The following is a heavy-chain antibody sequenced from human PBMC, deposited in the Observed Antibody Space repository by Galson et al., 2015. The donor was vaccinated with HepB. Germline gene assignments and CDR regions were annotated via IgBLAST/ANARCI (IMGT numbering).Heavy chain of an antibody. CDR1: GFLFTDHF. D-gene: IGHD3-10*01. CDR2: VRNKANTYTT. Sequence: SLRLSCAGSGFLFTDHFMDWVRQAPGAGLEWVGRVRNKANTYTTEYAASVQGRFIISRDDSKNSMDLQMYSLQTEDTAVYYCAREGSYYASGNYYNVWDLWGQGTLVTVFS. CDR3: AREGSYYASGNYYNVWDL. J-gene: IGHJ4*02. V-gene: IGHV3-72*01.